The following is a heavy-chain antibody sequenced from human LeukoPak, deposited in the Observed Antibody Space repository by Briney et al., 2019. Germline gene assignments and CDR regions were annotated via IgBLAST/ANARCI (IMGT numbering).Heavy chain of an antibody. J-gene: IGHJ4*02. Sequence: GGSLRLSCAASGFTFTSFSFNWVRQAPGKGLERVSSINIVATYIYYADSVRGRFTISRDNAKNSVYLQMDSLRAEDTGVYYCARLRRNGDSGGFYYYYDYWGQGTLVTVSS. CDR3: ARLRRNGDSGGFYYYYDY. CDR1: GFTFTSFS. CDR2: INIVATYI. D-gene: IGHD3-22*01. V-gene: IGHV3-21*01.